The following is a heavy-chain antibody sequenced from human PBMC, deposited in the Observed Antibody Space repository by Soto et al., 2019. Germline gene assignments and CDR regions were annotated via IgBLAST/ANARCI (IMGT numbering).Heavy chain of an antibody. CDR1: GYSIGSGYY. CDR3: ARVSYFDGGGFYYYFDY. Sequence: PSETLSLTCAVSGYSIGSGYYWGWIRQPPGKGLPWIGNMYRSGSTYYHPPLKSPATISIDTYKNQLSLKLSSVTAADEAVYYCARVSYFDGGGFYYYFDYWGQGTLVTVSS. V-gene: IGHV4-38-2*01. D-gene: IGHD3-22*01. CDR2: MYRSGST. J-gene: IGHJ4*02.